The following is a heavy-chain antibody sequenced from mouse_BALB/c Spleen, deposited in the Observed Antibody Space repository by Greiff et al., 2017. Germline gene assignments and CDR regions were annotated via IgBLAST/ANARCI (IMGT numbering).Heavy chain of an antibody. D-gene: IGHD1-1*01. CDR1: GFTFSSYG. Sequence: EVHLVESGGDLVKPGGSLKLSCAASGFTFSSYGMSWVRQTPYKRLEWVATISSGGSYTYYPDSVKGRFTISRDNAKNTLYLQMSSLKSEDTAMYYCARRTTVVATGYWYFDVWGAGTTVTVSS. CDR3: ARRTTVVATGYWYFDV. V-gene: IGHV5-6*01. J-gene: IGHJ1*01. CDR2: ISSGGSYT.